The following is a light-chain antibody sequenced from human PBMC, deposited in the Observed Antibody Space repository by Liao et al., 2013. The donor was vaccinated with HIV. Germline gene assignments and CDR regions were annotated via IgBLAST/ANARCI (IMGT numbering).Light chain of an antibody. CDR3: QVWDSTSDRYV. Sequence: SYELTQPPSVSVAPGETARITCGGHYIGFKSVHWYHQKPGQAPVLVIFDDSDRPSGIPDRFSGSNSGKTATLTISSVEAGDEADYYCQVWDSTSDRYVFGTGTRVTVL. V-gene: IGLV3-21*04. CDR1: YIGFKS. CDR2: DDS. J-gene: IGLJ1*01.